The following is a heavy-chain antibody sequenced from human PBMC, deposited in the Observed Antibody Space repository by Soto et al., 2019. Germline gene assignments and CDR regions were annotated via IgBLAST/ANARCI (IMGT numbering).Heavy chain of an antibody. D-gene: IGHD3-3*01. V-gene: IGHV4-39*02. J-gene: IGHJ6*03. CDR2: IYYSGST. Sequence: SETLSLTCTVSGGSISSSSYYWGWIRQPPGKGLEWIGSIYYSGSTYYKTSLKSRVTISVDTSKKQFSLKLSSVTAADTAVYYCARGLRFLEWLRYYYYMDVWGKGTTVTVSS. CDR1: GGSISSSSYY. CDR3: ARGLRFLEWLRYYYYMDV.